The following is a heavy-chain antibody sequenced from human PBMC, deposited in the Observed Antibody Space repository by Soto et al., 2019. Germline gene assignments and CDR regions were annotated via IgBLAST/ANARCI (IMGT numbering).Heavy chain of an antibody. Sequence: SLKISCRCSVYNFTNYWSSLVLQMSYKCLEWVGIIYPARSDTRYSPSFQGRVTISADESATAAYLEWSSLKASDTAMYYCARPAIEENRLKWYNWLDTWGQGTLVTVSS. J-gene: IGHJ5*02. CDR1: VYNFTNYW. CDR2: IYPARSDT. V-gene: IGHV5-51*01. CDR3: ARPAIEENRLKWYNWLDT. D-gene: IGHD2-15*01.